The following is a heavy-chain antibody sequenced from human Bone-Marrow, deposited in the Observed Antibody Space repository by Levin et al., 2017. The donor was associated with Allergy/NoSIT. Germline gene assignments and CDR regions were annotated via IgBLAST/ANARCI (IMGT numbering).Heavy chain of an antibody. CDR1: VFTFDAYW. Sequence: LSLTCAASVFTFDAYWMTWVRPAPGKGLEWVAKIKYDGSEKKYVDSVKGRFTIARDNAKNSLFLQMNSLRAEDTAVYYCARIYDSSGYYSGVGAFDIWGQGTMVTVSS. CDR3: ARIYDSSGYYSGVGAFDI. CDR2: IKYDGSEK. J-gene: IGHJ3*02. V-gene: IGHV3-7*01. D-gene: IGHD3-22*01.